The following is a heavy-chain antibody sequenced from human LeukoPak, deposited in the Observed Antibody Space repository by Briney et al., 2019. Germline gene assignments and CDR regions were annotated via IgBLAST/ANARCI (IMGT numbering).Heavy chain of an antibody. CDR3: ARGFPRGAPRYSGSYP. D-gene: IGHD3-10*01. J-gene: IGHJ3*01. CDR1: GYTFTGYY. V-gene: IGHV1-2*02. CDR2: INPNSGGT. Sequence: ASVKVSCKASGYTFTGYYMHWVRQAPGQGLEWMGWINPNSGGTNYAQKFQGRVTMTRDTSISTAYMELSRLRSDDTAVYYCARGFPRGAPRYSGSYPWGQGTMVTVSS.